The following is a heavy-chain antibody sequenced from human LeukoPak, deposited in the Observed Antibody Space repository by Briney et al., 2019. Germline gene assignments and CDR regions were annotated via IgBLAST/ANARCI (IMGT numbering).Heavy chain of an antibody. CDR3: APGDWGYFDY. J-gene: IGHJ4*02. V-gene: IGHV3-21*01. D-gene: IGHD3-16*01. CDR2: ISSSSSYI. CDR1: GFTFSNYA. Sequence: GGSLRLSCAASGFTFSNYAMSWVRQAPGKGLEWVSSISSSSSYIYYADSVKGRFTISRDNAKNSLYLQMNSLRAEDTAVYYCAPGDWGYFDYWGQGTLVTVSS.